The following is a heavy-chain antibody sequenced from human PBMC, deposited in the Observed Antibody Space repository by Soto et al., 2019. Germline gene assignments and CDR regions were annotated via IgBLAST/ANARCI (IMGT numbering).Heavy chain of an antibody. V-gene: IGHV3-23*01. J-gene: IGHJ3*02. CDR3: AKYYYGSGSIRAFDI. Sequence: PGGSLRLSCAASGFTFSSYTMTWVRQAPGERLEWVSSIVGSGDNTYYADSVKGRFTISRDNSKTTLYLQMNSLRAEDMAVYYCAKYYYGSGSIRAFDIWGQGTMVTVSS. CDR1: GFTFSSYT. CDR2: IVGSGDNT. D-gene: IGHD3-10*01.